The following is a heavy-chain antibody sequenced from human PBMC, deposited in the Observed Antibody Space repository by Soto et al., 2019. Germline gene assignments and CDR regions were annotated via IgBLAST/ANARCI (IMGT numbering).Heavy chain of an antibody. J-gene: IGHJ4*02. Sequence: PGGSLRLSCAASGFTFSSYAMHWVRQAPGKGLEWVAVISYDGSNKYYADSVKGRFTISRDNSKNTLYLQMNSLRAEDTAVYYCARGGYIGYDWRYFDFWGQGTLVTVSS. CDR3: ARGGYIGYDWRYFDF. D-gene: IGHD5-12*01. CDR1: GFTFSSYA. V-gene: IGHV3-30-3*01. CDR2: ISYDGSNK.